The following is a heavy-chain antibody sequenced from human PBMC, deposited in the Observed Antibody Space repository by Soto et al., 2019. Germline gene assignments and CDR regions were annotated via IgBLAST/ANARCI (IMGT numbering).Heavy chain of an antibody. J-gene: IGHJ4*02. CDR1: GFTFSNAW. CDR2: IKSKTDGGTT. V-gene: IGHV3-15*01. CDR3: TTDPPYPYGDSGY. D-gene: IGHD4-17*01. Sequence: EVQLVESGGGLVKPGGSLRLSCAASGFTFSNAWMSWVHQAPGKGLEWVGRIKSKTDGGTTDYAATVKGRFTISRDDSKNTLYLQMNSLKTEDTAVYYCTTDPPYPYGDSGYWGQGTLVTVSS.